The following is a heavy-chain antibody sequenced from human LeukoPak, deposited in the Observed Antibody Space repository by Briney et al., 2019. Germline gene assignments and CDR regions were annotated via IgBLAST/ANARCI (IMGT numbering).Heavy chain of an antibody. J-gene: IGHJ4*02. CDR1: GGSISSYY. Sequence: SETLSLTCTVSGGSISSYYWSWIRQPPGKGLEWIGYIYDTGNTNYNPSLKSRVTISVDTSKNQFSLMLSSVTAADTAVYYCARHVGDGYNFDLKYWGQGTLVTVSS. CDR3: ARHVGDGYNFDLKY. V-gene: IGHV4-59*08. CDR2: IYDTGNT. D-gene: IGHD5-24*01.